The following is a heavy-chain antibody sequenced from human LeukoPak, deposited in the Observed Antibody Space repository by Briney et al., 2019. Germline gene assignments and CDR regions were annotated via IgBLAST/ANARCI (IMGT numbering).Heavy chain of an antibody. CDR1: GYTFTNFG. V-gene: IGHV1-18*01. CDR2: VSAYNGKT. J-gene: IGHJ4*02. Sequence: GASVKISCKASGYTFTNFGITWVRQAPGQGLEWMGWVSAYNGKTNYAQKFQGRLTVTTDTSTRTAYMELRSLTSDNTAVYYCARDGPDYGDYINFDYWGQGTLVTVSS. D-gene: IGHD4-17*01. CDR3: ARDGPDYGDYINFDY.